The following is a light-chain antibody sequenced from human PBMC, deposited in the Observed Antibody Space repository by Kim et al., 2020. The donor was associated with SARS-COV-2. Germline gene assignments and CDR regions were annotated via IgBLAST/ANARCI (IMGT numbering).Light chain of an antibody. CDR1: QSISTY. Sequence: DIQMTQSPSSLAASVGDRVTIACRASQSISTYLNWYQQKPGKAPKLLIYAASSLQSGVPSRFSGSGSGTDFTLTISSLQPEDFATYYCQHSHTTPLLTFGGGTKLEIK. J-gene: IGKJ4*01. V-gene: IGKV1-39*01. CDR3: QHSHTTPLLT. CDR2: AAS.